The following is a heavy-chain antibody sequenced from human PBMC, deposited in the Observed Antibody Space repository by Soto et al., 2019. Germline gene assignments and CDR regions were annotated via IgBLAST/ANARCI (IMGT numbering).Heavy chain of an antibody. V-gene: IGHV4-34*01. Sequence: QVQLQQWGAGLLEPSETLSLTCAVYGGSFSGYYWSWIRQPPGKGLEWIGEINHSGNTNYNPSLKSRVTISVDKSKNQFSLKLSSVTAADTAVYYCVSQGLPYFDWSPTPLYYMDVWGKGTTVTVSS. CDR2: INHSGNT. CDR1: GGSFSGYY. CDR3: VSQGLPYFDWSPTPLYYMDV. D-gene: IGHD3-9*01. J-gene: IGHJ6*03.